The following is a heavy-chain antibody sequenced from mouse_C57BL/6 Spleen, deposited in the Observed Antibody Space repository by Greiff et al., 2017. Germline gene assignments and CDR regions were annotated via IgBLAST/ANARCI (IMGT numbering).Heavy chain of an antibody. V-gene: IGHV1-82*01. CDR1: GYAFSSSW. J-gene: IGHJ3*01. Sequence: QVQLQQSGPELVKPGASVKISCKASGYAFSSSWMNWVKQRPGKGLEWIGRIYPGDGDTNYNGKFKGKATLTADKSSSTAYMQLSSLTSEDSAVYFSASPSWFAYWGQGTLVTVSA. CDR3: ASPSWFAY. CDR2: IYPGDGDT.